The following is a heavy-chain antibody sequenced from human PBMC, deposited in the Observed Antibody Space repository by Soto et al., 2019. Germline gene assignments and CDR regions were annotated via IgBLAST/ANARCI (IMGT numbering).Heavy chain of an antibody. CDR3: ARWSGYDYYFDY. Sequence: QVQLMQSGAEVKKPGASVKVSCEASGYTFNNYAMHWVRQAPGQRLEWMGYISGGNGNTKYSEKLEGRVAITRDTSASTDYLELSSLSSEDTAVYYCARWSGYDYYFDYWGQGTLVIVSS. CDR2: ISGGNGNT. J-gene: IGHJ4*02. D-gene: IGHD5-12*01. V-gene: IGHV1-3*01. CDR1: GYTFNNYA.